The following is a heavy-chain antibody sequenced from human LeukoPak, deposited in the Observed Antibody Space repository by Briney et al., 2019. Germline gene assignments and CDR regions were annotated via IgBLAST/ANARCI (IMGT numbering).Heavy chain of an antibody. J-gene: IGHJ6*03. CDR3: ARGLLEDFWSGHARYYYYYMDV. CDR1: GGTFSSYA. CDR2: IIPIFGTA. D-gene: IGHD3-3*01. V-gene: IGHV1-69*05. Sequence: ASVKVSCKASGGTFSSYAISWVRQAPGQGLEWIGGIIPIFGTANYAQKFQGRVTITTDESTSTAYMELSSLRSEDTAVYYCARGLLEDFWSGHARYYYYYMDVWGKGTTVTVSS.